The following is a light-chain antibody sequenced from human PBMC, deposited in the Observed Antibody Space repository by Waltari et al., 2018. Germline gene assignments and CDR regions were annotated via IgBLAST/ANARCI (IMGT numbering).Light chain of an antibody. CDR1: RSDVGSYNL. Sequence: QSALTQPASVSGSPGQSITISCTGPRSDVGSYNLVSCYQQHPGTAPNPMIYEVSKRPSGVSNRLSGSKSGNTASLTIAGLQAEDEADYYCCSYAGSSTSYVFGTGTKVTVL. CDR2: EVS. CDR3: CSYAGSSTSYV. J-gene: IGLJ1*01. V-gene: IGLV2-23*02.